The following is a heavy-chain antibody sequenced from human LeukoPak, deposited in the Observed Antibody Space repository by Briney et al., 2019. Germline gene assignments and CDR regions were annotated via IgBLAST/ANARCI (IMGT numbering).Heavy chain of an antibody. CDR3: AREVEAGPFDY. D-gene: IGHD6-19*01. Sequence: ASVKVACKASGGTLNNYPITWVRQTPGQGLEWMGRVFPIIGVADYAQKFQDRLSITADKSTSTAYMELSSLRSEDTAVYYCAREVEAGPFDYWGQGTLVTVSS. V-gene: IGHV1-69*04. J-gene: IGHJ4*02. CDR1: GGTLNNYP. CDR2: VFPIIGVA.